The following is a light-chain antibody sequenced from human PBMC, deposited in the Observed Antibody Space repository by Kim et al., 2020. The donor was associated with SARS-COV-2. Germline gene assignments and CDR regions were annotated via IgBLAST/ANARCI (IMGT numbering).Light chain of an antibody. V-gene: IGKV1-5*03. J-gene: IGKJ2*01. CDR3: QQYHSYPVT. CDR2: KAS. CDR1: QTTSSW. Sequence: SASVGDRVTSTCRASQTTSSWLAWYQQKPGKAPKLLIYKASSLGSGVPSRFSGSGSGTEFTLTISSLQPDDFATYYCQQYHSYPVTFGQGTKLEI.